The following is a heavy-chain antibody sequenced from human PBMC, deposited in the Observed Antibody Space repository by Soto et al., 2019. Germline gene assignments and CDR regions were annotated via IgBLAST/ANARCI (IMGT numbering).Heavy chain of an antibody. Sequence: GASVKVSCKASGGTFSSYAISWVRQAPGQGLEWMGGIIPIFGTANYAQKFQGRVTITADESTSTAYMELSSLRSEDTAVYYCVVGATFGYFDYWGQGTLVTVSS. CDR1: GGTFSSYA. CDR2: IIPIFGTA. D-gene: IGHD1-26*01. CDR3: VVGATFGYFDY. V-gene: IGHV1-69*13. J-gene: IGHJ4*02.